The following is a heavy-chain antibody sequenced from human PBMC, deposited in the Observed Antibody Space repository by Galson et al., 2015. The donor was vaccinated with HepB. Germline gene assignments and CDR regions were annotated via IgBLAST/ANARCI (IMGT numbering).Heavy chain of an antibody. J-gene: IGHJ3*02. CDR2: ISGSGCSI. CDR3: AKSYAHGDYDSFDN. V-gene: IGHV3-23*01. Sequence: SLRLSCAASGFTFSTYAMSWVRQAPGKGPEWVLAISGSGCSIYYADSVKGRFTISRDKATNTLYLQMNSLRAEDTALYYCAKSYAHGDYDSFDNGGQGTMVTVSS. D-gene: IGHD4-17*01. CDR1: GFTFSTYA.